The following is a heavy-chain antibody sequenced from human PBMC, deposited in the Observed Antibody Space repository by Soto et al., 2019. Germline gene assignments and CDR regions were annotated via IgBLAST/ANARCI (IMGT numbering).Heavy chain of an antibody. D-gene: IGHD6-19*01. CDR3: ARGGSSGWFFLDY. V-gene: IGHV3-48*04. CDR1: GFTFSSYS. Sequence: PGGSLRLSCAASGFTFSSYSMYWVRQAPGKGLEWVSYISSSSNAIYYGDSVKGRFTISRDNAKNSLHLRMSSLRAEDTAIYYCARGGSSGWFFLDYWGQGALVTVSS. J-gene: IGHJ4*02. CDR2: ISSSSNAI.